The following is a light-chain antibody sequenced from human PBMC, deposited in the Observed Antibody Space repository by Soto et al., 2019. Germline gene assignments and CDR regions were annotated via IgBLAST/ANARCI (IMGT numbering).Light chain of an antibody. CDR3: QQYGSSLT. J-gene: IGKJ5*01. V-gene: IGKV3-20*01. CDR2: GAS. Sequence: EILITQSPATLSVSPGERATLSCRASQSVSSNLAWYQQKPGQAPRLLIYGASSRATGIPDRFSGSGSGTDFTLTISRLEPEDFAVYYCQQYGSSLTFGQGTRLEIK. CDR1: QSVSSN.